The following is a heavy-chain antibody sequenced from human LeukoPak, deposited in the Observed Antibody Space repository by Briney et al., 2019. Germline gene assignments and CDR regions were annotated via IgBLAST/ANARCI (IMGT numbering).Heavy chain of an antibody. Sequence: ASETLSLTCAVYGGSFSGYYWSWIRQPPGKGLEWIGEIDHSGSTNYNPSLKSRVTISVDTSKNQFSLKLSSVTAADTAAYYCARGPNKYSSSWYMDYWGQGTLVTVSS. CDR1: GGSFSGYY. D-gene: IGHD6-13*01. CDR2: IDHSGST. V-gene: IGHV4-34*01. J-gene: IGHJ4*02. CDR3: ARGPNKYSSSWYMDY.